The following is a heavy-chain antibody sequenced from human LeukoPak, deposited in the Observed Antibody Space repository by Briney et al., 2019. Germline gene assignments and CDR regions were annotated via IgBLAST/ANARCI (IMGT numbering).Heavy chain of an antibody. CDR3: ASKEWVSYYMDV. J-gene: IGHJ6*03. CDR1: GGSITRSNYY. D-gene: IGHD1-26*01. Sequence: PSETLSLTCTVSGGSITRSNYYWSWLRQPPGKGLEWIGYSYYSGNTYYNLSLKTRVTITRDTYKNQFSLKLISVTASDRAVYYFASKEWVSYYMDVWGKGSTVTVSS. CDR2: SYYSGNT. V-gene: IGHV4-30-4*08.